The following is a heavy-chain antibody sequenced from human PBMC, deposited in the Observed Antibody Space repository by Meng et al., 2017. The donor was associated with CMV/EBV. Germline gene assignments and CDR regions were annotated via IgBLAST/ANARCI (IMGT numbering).Heavy chain of an antibody. V-gene: IGHV1-69*05. Sequence: GGTFSSYAIRWVRQAPGQGLGWMGGIIPIFGTANYAQKFQGRVTITTDESTSTAYMELSSLRSEDTAVYYCARAMGDSSGYYYFHFDYWGQGTLVTVSS. J-gene: IGHJ4*02. CDR1: GGTFSSYA. CDR3: ARAMGDSSGYYYFHFDY. D-gene: IGHD3-22*01. CDR2: IIPIFGTA.